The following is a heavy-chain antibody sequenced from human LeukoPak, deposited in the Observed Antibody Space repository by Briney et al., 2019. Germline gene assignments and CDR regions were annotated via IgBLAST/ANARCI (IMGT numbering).Heavy chain of an antibody. CDR2: INPNSGGT. V-gene: IGHV1-2*02. Sequence: GASVKVSCKASGYTFTGYYMHWVRQAPGQGLEWMGWINPNSGGTNYAQKFQGRVTMTRDTSISTAYMELSRLRSDDTAVYYCARQLGYCSSTSCSHGMDVWGQGTTVTVSS. CDR3: ARQLGYCSSTSCSHGMDV. CDR1: GYTFTGYY. D-gene: IGHD2-2*01. J-gene: IGHJ6*02.